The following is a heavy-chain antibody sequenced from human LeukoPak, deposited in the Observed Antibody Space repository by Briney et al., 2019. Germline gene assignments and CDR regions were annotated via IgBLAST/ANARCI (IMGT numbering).Heavy chain of an antibody. CDR1: GFSFNNYN. J-gene: IGHJ6*03. Sequence: GGSLRLSCAASGFSFNNYNMNWVRQTPGQGLEWVSSITSGSSHIYYADSVKGRFTISRDNAKSSLYLQMNSLTTEDTAVYYCARDPYSGSYWADYYYYMDVWGKGTTVTISS. D-gene: IGHD1-26*01. CDR2: ITSGSSHI. CDR3: ARDPYSGSYWADYYYYMDV. V-gene: IGHV3-21*01.